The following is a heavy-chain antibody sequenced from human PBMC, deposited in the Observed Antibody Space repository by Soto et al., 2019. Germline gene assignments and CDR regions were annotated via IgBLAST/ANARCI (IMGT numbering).Heavy chain of an antibody. CDR1: GFTFSSHA. D-gene: IGHD3-16*01. Sequence: GSLRLSCAASGFTFSSHAMTWVRQVPGKGLEWVSSFSGGGGTTYYADSVRGRFTISRDSSKSSLYLQMNSLRVEDTAVYHCAKHQGGGVWAAMDVWGQGTTVTVSS. J-gene: IGHJ6*02. CDR2: FSGGGGTT. V-gene: IGHV3-23*01. CDR3: AKHQGGGVWAAMDV.